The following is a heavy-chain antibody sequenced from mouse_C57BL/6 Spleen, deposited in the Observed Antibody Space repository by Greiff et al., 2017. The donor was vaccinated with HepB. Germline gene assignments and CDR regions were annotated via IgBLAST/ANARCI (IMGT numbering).Heavy chain of an antibody. D-gene: IGHD1-1*01. CDR1: GYTFTSYG. J-gene: IGHJ1*03. CDR3: ARRDSYGSSLSYWYFDV. V-gene: IGHV1-81*01. Sequence: VQLQQSGAELARPGASVKLSCKASGYTFTSYGISWVKQRTGQGLEWIGEIYPRSGNTYYNEKFKGKATLTADKSSSTAYMELRSLTSEDSAVYFCARRDSYGSSLSYWYFDVWGTGTTVTVSS. CDR2: IYPRSGNT.